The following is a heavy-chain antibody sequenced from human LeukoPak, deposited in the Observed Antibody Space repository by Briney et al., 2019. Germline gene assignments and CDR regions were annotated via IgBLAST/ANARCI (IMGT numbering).Heavy chain of an antibody. CDR1: GFTFSSYS. J-gene: IGHJ5*02. V-gene: IGHV3-21*01. CDR2: ISSSSYI. CDR3: ARTITIYGGEFDP. Sequence: PGGSLRLSCAASGFTFSSYSMNWVRQAPGKGLEWVSSISSSSYIYYADSVKGRFTISRDNAKNSLYLQMNSLRAEDTAVYYCARTITIYGGEFDPWGQGTLVTVSS. D-gene: IGHD3-3*01.